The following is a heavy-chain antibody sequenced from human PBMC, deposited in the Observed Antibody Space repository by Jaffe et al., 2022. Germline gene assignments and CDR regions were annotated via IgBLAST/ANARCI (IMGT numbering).Heavy chain of an antibody. V-gene: IGHV5-51*01. CDR1: GYSFTSYW. D-gene: IGHD2-15*01. Sequence: EVQLVQSGAEVKKPGESLKISCKGSGYSFTSYWIGWVRQMPGKGLEWMGIIYPGDSDTRYSPSFQGQVTISADKSISTAYLQWSSLKASDTAMYYCARQDRACSGGSCHLDYWGQGTLVTVSS. J-gene: IGHJ4*02. CDR3: ARQDRACSGGSCHLDY. CDR2: IYPGDSDT.